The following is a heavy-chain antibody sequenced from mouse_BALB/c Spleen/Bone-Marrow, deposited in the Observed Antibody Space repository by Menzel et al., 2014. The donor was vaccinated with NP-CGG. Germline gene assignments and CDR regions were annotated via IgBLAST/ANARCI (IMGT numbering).Heavy chain of an antibody. CDR2: ISDGGSYT. V-gene: IGHV5-4*02. J-gene: IGHJ3*01. CDR1: GFTFSDYY. Sequence: EVQLVESGGGLVKPGGSLKLSCAAPGFTFSDYYMYWVRQTPEKRLEWVATISDGGSYTYYPDSVKGRFTISRDNAKNNLYLQMSSLKSEDTAMYYCANYYGSTWFAYWGQGTLVTVSA. CDR3: ANYYGSTWFAY. D-gene: IGHD1-1*01.